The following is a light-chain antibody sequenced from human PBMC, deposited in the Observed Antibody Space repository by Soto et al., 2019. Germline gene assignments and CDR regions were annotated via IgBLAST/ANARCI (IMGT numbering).Light chain of an antibody. J-gene: IGLJ3*02. V-gene: IGLV1-47*01. CDR2: RNN. CDR3: AAWDDSLSGRGV. CDR1: SSNIGNNY. Sequence: QSVLTQPPPASGTPGQRVTISCSGSSSNIGNNYVYWYQMVPGTAPKLLIYRNNQRPSGVPDRFSGSRSGTSASLAISGLRSEDEADYYCAAWDDSLSGRGVFGGGTKLTVL.